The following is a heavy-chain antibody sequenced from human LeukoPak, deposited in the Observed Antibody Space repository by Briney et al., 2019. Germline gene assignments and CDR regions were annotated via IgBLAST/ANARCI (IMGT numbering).Heavy chain of an antibody. CDR2: INPSGGST. CDR3: ARDRRGGDFWSLYPRYPNY. Sequence: GASVKVSCKASGYTFTSYYMHWVRQAPGQGLEWMGIINPSGGSTSYAQKFQGRVTMTRDMSTSTVYMELSSLRSEDTAVYYCARDRRGGDFWSLYPRYPNYWGQGTLVTVSS. V-gene: IGHV1-46*01. J-gene: IGHJ4*02. CDR1: GYTFTSYY. D-gene: IGHD3-3*01.